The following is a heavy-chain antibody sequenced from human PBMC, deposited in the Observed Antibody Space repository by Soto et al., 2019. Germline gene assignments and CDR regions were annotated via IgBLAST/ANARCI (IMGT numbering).Heavy chain of an antibody. J-gene: IGHJ6*02. CDR2: IRSKAYGGTT. D-gene: IGHD6-13*01. CDR1: GFTFGDYA. V-gene: IGHV3-49*03. CDR3: TRGPSSSSPESLYYYYGMDV. Sequence: GGSLRLSCTASGFTFGDYAMSWFRQAPGKGLEWVGFIRSKAYGGTTEYAASVKGRFTISRDDSKSIAYLQMNSLKTEDTAVYYCTRGPSSSSPESLYYYYGMDVWGQGTTVTVSS.